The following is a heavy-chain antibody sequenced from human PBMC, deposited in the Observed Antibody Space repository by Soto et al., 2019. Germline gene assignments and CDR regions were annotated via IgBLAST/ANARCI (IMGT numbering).Heavy chain of an antibody. D-gene: IGHD3-3*01. J-gene: IGHJ5*02. CDR2: MNPNSGNT. V-gene: IGHV1-8*01. CDR3: ARGAVIQLRFLEWLRYWFDP. Sequence: ASEKVSCKASGYTFTSYDINWVRQATGQGLEWMGWMNPNSGNTGYAQKFQGRVTMTRNTSISTAYMELSSLRSEDTAVYYCARGAVIQLRFLEWLRYWFDPWGQGTLVTVSS. CDR1: GYTFTSYD.